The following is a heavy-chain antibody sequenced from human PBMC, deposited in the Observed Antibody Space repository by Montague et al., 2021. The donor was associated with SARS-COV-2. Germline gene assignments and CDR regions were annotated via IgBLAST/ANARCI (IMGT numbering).Heavy chain of an antibody. D-gene: IGHD2-21*02. J-gene: IGHJ6*02. Sequence: SETLSLTCGVHGGPFSGYYWTWIRQSPPKGLEWIGESNHERNSRSNPSLKLRVTVSIDTSNKQFSLRLNSVTAADTAVYFCARGGVHYCSGDCWNYYDMDVWGHGTTVTVSS. CDR1: GGPFSGYY. CDR3: ARGGVHYCSGDCWNYYDMDV. V-gene: IGHV4-34*01. CDR2: SNHERNS.